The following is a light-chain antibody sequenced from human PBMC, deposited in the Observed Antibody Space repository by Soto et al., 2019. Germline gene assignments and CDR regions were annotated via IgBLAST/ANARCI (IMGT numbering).Light chain of an antibody. V-gene: IGKV3-20*01. CDR3: QHYGSSSLT. Sequence: IVLTQFPGSPSLSPGGRATLSCRASQSVASSSLAWYQQKPGQAPRLLIYGASSRATGIPDRFSGSGSGTDFTLTISRLEPEDFAVYFCQHYGSSSLTFGGGTKVDIK. CDR2: GAS. CDR1: QSVASSS. J-gene: IGKJ4*01.